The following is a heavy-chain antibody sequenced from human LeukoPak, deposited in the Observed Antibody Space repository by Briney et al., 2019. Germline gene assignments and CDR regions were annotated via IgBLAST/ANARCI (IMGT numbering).Heavy chain of an antibody. CDR1: GYSFTSYW. J-gene: IGHJ4*02. Sequence: GESLKISCKGSGYSFTSYWIGWVRQMPGKGLEWMRIIYPGDSDTRYSPSFQGQVTISADKSISTAYLQWSSLKASDTAMYYCARRYDSSGYYFRDLYYFDYWGQGTLVTVSS. CDR3: ARRYDSSGYYFRDLYYFDY. CDR2: IYPGDSDT. D-gene: IGHD3-22*01. V-gene: IGHV5-51*01.